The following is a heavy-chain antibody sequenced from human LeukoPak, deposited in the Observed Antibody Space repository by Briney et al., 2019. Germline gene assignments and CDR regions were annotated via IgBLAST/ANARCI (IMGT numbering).Heavy chain of an antibody. CDR2: ISGNGGST. D-gene: IGHD3-10*01. CDR3: ARGGIKGPHDAYDI. J-gene: IGHJ3*02. Sequence: PGGSLRLSCAASGFTFSNYAMHWVRQAPGKGLQYVSAISGNGGSTWYVNSVKGRFIISRDNSKNTLYLQMDSLRAEDMAVYFCARGGIKGPHDAYDICGQGTVVTLSS. V-gene: IGHV3-64*01. CDR1: GFTFSNYA.